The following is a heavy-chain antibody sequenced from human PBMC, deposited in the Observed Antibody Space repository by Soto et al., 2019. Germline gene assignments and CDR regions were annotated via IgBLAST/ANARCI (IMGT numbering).Heavy chain of an antibody. D-gene: IGHD3-3*01. V-gene: IGHV4-30-4*01. CDR2: IHHSGST. J-gene: IGHJ6*02. Sequence: PSETLSLTCTVSGGSIRSGDHYWSWIRQPPGKGLECIGYIHHSGSTYYDPSLKSRTSISVDTSKNQFSLKLSSVTAADTAVYYCAREMYDFWSGYYTGRYYYYGMDVWGQGTTVTVSS. CDR3: AREMYDFWSGYYTGRYYYYGMDV. CDR1: GGSIRSGDHY.